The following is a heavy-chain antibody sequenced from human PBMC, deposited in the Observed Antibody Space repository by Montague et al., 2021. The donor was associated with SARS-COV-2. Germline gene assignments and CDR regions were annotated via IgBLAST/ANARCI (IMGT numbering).Heavy chain of an antibody. CDR2: IYHSGST. V-gene: IGHV4-4*02. J-gene: IGHJ4*02. CDR1: GGSISSSNW. D-gene: IGHD4-17*01. CDR3: ARDIGGSTVTTGGFDY. Sequence: SETLSLTCAVSGGSISSSNWWSWVRQPPGKGLEWIGEIYHSGSTNYNPSLKSRVTISVDKSKNQFSLKLSSVTAADTAVYYCARDIGGSTVTTGGFDYWGQGTLVTVSS.